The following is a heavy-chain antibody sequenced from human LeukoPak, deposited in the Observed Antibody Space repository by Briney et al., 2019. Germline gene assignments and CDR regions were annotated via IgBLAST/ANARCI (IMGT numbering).Heavy chain of an antibody. V-gene: IGHV3-53*04. CDR1: GFTVSSNY. CDR2: IFSGGTT. D-gene: IGHD5-18*01. J-gene: IGHJ4*02. CDR3: ARGVLGYSYGFDY. Sequence: GGSLRLSCAASGFTVSSNYMSWVRQAPGKGLEWVSVIFSGGTTYYADSVKGRFTVSRHNSENTLYLQMNSLRGEDTAVYYCARGVLGYSYGFDYWGQGTLVTVSS.